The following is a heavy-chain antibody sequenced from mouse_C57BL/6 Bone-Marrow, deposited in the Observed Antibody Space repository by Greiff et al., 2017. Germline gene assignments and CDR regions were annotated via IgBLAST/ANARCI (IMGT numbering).Heavy chain of an antibody. J-gene: IGHJ3*01. CDR1: GFTFSSYG. CDR2: ISSGGSYT. V-gene: IGHV5-6*01. Sequence: EVKVIESGGDLVKPGGSLKLSCAASGFTFSSYGMSWVRQTPDKRLEWVATISSGGSYTSYPDSVKGRFTISRDNAKNTLYLLISSLKAEDTAIYYSSRHKRLGLAYWGQGTLVTVAA. CDR3: SRHKRLGLAY. D-gene: IGHD1-2*01.